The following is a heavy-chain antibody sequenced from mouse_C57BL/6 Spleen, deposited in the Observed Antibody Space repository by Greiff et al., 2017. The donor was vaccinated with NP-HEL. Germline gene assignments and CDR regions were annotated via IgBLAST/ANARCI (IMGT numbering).Heavy chain of an antibody. Sequence: EVQLQQSGPELVKPGDSVKISCKASGYSFTGYFMNWVMQSHGKSLEWIGRINPYNGDTFYNQKFKGKATLTVVKSSSTAHMELRSLTSEDSAVYYCARRDYGSRDAMDYWGQGTSVTVSS. CDR2: INPYNGDT. V-gene: IGHV1-20*01. CDR3: ARRDYGSRDAMDY. D-gene: IGHD1-1*01. J-gene: IGHJ4*01. CDR1: GYSFTGYF.